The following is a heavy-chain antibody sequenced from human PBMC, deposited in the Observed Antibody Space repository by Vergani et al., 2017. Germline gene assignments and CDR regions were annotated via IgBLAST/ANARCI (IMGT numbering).Heavy chain of an antibody. CDR2: IIPIFGTA. Sequence: QVQLVQSGAEVKKPGSSVKVSCKASGGTFSSYAISWVRQAPGQGLEWMGGIIPIFGTANYAQKFQGRVTITADESTSTAYMELSSLRSEDTAVYYCARDLPKHDYGYYCALRNWGQGTLVTVSS. J-gene: IGHJ4*02. D-gene: IGHD4-17*01. CDR1: GGTFSSYA. CDR3: ARDLPKHDYGYYCALRN. V-gene: IGHV1-69*01.